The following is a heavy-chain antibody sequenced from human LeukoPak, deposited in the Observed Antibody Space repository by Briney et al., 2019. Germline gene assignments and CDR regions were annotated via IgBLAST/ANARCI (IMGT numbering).Heavy chain of an antibody. CDR3: TKDLRYSSGWSDY. J-gene: IGHJ4*02. D-gene: IGHD6-19*01. Sequence: PGGSLRLSCAASGFTVITNDMTWVRQAPGKGLEWVSVLYSDGNTKYADSVQGRFTISRDNSKNTLYLQMNSLGAEDTAVYYCTKDLRYSSGWSDYWGQGTLVTVSS. V-gene: IGHV3-53*01. CDR1: GFTVITND. CDR2: LYSDGNT.